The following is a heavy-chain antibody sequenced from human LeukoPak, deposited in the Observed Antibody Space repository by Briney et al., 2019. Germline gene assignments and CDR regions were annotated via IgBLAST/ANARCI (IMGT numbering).Heavy chain of an antibody. J-gene: IGHJ3*02. Sequence: PSETLSLTCSVSGGSISSYYWSWIRQPPGKGLEWIGYIYSSGSTNYNPSLKSRVTIPVDTSKNQFSLRLSSVTAADTAVYYCARGDYYDNSGYPDAFDIWGQGTMVTVSS. V-gene: IGHV4-59*01. D-gene: IGHD3-22*01. CDR3: ARGDYYDNSGYPDAFDI. CDR2: IYSSGST. CDR1: GGSISSYY.